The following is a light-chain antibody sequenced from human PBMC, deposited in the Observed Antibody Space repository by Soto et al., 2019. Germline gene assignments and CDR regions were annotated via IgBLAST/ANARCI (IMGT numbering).Light chain of an antibody. CDR1: QSVSSN. J-gene: IGKJ1*01. CDR3: QQCNNWLRT. Sequence: EIVMTQSPATLSVSPGERATLSCRASQSVSSNLAWYQQKPGQAPRLLIYGVTTRATGIPARFSGSGSGTEFTLTISSLQSEDFAVYYCQQCNNWLRTFGQGTKVDIK. CDR2: GVT. V-gene: IGKV3-15*01.